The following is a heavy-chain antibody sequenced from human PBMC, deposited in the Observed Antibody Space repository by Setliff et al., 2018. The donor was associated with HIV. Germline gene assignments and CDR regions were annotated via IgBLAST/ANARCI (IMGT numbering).Heavy chain of an antibody. CDR3: AKDPSLGPRKAFDI. V-gene: IGHV4-34*01. CDR1: GGSLSGYY. Sequence: PSETLSLTCAVYGGSLSGYYWSWIRQPPGKGLEWIGEINHSGSTNYNPSLKSRVTISLDTSKRQFSLKLSSVTAADTAVYYCAKDPSLGPRKAFDIWGQGTMVTVSS. J-gene: IGHJ3*02. D-gene: IGHD7-27*01. CDR2: INHSGST.